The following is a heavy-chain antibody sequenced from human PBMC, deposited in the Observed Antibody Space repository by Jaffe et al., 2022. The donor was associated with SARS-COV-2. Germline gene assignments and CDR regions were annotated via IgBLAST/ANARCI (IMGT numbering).Heavy chain of an antibody. CDR2: INPVNGNT. CDR3: AREPYIGLYYFDY. CDR1: GYTFTSYA. J-gene: IGHJ4*02. V-gene: IGHV1-3*01. Sequence: QVQLVQSGAEVKKPGASVKVSCKASGYTFTSYAMHWVRQAPGQRLEWMGWINPVNGNTKYSQKFQGRVTITRDTSARTAYMDLSSLESEDTAVYFCAREPYIGLYYFDYWGQGTLVTVSS. D-gene: IGHD3-16*01.